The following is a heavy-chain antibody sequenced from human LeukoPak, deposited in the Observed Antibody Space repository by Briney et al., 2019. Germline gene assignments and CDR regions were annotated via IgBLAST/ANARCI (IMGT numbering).Heavy chain of an antibody. CDR3: ARAAIWNNYHYPFDV. CDR2: IDTSGSS. J-gene: IGHJ3*01. CDR1: GGSFTSGSDY. Sequence: PSETLSLTCTVSGGSFTSGSDYWSWIRQPAGKRLEWIGHIDTSGSSTFNPSLKSRVTMSLDTSRNEFYLKLNSVAAADTAIYYCARAAIWNNYHYPFDVWGLGTMVSVSS. D-gene: IGHD3-10*01. V-gene: IGHV4-61*09.